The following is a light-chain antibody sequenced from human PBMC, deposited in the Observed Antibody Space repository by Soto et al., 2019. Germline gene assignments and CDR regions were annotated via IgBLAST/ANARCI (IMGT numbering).Light chain of an antibody. CDR1: QSINSL. V-gene: IGKV1-5*03. CDR3: QQYSTYKM. J-gene: IGKJ1*01. CDR2: QAS. Sequence: DIQMTQSPSVLSASVGDRVTITCRASQSINSLLAWYQQKPGKAPKLLIYQASRLESGVPSRFSGSGSGTKFTLTISCLQPDDFATYYCQQYSTYKMFGQGTKVDIK.